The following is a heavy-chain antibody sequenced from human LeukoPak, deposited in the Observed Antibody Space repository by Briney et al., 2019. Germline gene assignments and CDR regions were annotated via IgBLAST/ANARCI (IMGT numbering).Heavy chain of an antibody. CDR1: GGSISSYY. CDR2: IHYSGST. J-gene: IGHJ4*02. D-gene: IGHD5-18*01. CDR3: ARVLGYSYGYPFDY. V-gene: IGHV4-59*01. Sequence: SETLSLTCTVSGGSISSYYWSWIRQPPGKGLEWIGYIHYSGSTNYNPSLKSRVTIPLDTSKNQFPLKLSSVTAADTTVYYCARVLGYSYGYPFDYWGQGTLVTVSS.